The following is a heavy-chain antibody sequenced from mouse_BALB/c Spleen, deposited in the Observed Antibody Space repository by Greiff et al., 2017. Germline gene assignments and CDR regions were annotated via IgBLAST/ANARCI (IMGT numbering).Heavy chain of an antibody. V-gene: IGHV5-4*02. CDR1: GFTFSDYY. J-gene: IGHJ4*01. CDR2: ISDGGSYT. CDR3: ARGATVVHYALDY. Sequence: EVHLVESGGGLVKPGGSLKLSCAASGFTFSDYYMYWVRQTPEKRLEWVATISDGGSYTYYPDSVKGRFTISRDNAKNNLYLQMSSLKSEDTAMYYCARGATVVHYALDYWGQGTSVTVSS. D-gene: IGHD1-1*01.